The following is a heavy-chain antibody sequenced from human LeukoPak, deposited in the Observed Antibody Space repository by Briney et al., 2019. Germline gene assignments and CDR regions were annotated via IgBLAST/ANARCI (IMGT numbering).Heavy chain of an antibody. CDR2: IIPILGIA. D-gene: IGHD3-10*01. Sequence: ASVKVSCKASGGTFSSYAISWVRQAPGQGLEWMGRIIPILGIANYAQKFQGRVTITADKSTSTAYMELSSLRSEDTAVYYCATHYGSGSYYSYWGQGTLVTVSS. CDR3: ATHYGSGSYYSY. V-gene: IGHV1-69*04. J-gene: IGHJ4*02. CDR1: GGTFSSYA.